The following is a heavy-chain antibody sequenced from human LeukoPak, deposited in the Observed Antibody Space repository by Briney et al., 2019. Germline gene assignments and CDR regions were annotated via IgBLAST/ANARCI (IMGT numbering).Heavy chain of an antibody. J-gene: IGHJ3*02. CDR3: ARSEYSGYVDAFDI. CDR1: GYSISSGYY. D-gene: IGHD5-12*01. CDR2: IYHSGST. Sequence: SEALSLTCAVSGYSISSGYYWGWIRQPPRKGLEWIGSIYHSGSTYYNPSLKSRVTISVDTSKNQFSLKLSSVTAADTAVYYCARSEYSGYVDAFDIWGEGTMVTVS. V-gene: IGHV4-38-2*01.